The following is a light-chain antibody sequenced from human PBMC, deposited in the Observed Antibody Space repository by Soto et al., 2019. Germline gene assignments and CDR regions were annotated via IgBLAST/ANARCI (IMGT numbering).Light chain of an antibody. CDR2: EVS. CDR3: SSYTSSSPYV. CDR1: SSDVGGYNY. J-gene: IGLJ1*01. V-gene: IGLV2-14*01. Sequence: QSALTQPASVSGSPGQSITISCTGTSSDVGGYNYVSWYQQHPGKAPKLMISEVSNRPSGVSNRFSGSKSVNTASLTISGRQAEDEADYYCSSYTSSSPYVFGTGTKLTVL.